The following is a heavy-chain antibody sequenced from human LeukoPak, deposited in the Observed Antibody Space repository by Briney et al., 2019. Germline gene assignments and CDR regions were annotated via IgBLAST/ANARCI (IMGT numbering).Heavy chain of an antibody. D-gene: IGHD3-10*01. J-gene: IGHJ3*02. Sequence: SETLSLTCTVSGGSISDYYWNWIRQPPGKGPEWIGHIYYSGSTKYDLSLESRVSISVDTSKNQFFLKLSSVTAADTAVYYCAANLWSGAFDIWGQGTMVTVSS. CDR3: AANLWSGAFDI. CDR2: IYYSGST. CDR1: GGSISDYY. V-gene: IGHV4-59*08.